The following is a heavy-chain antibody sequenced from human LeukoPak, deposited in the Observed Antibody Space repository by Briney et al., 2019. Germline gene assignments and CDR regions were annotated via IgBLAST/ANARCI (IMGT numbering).Heavy chain of an antibody. CDR3: ARGMWLLDY. J-gene: IGHJ4*02. CDR1: GGSISSSNYY. CDR2: IYYSGST. Sequence: SETLSLTCTVSGGSISSSNYYWGWIRQPPGKGLEWIGSIYYSGSTYYNPSLKSRVTISVDTSKNQFSLKLSSVTAADTAVYYCARGMWLLDYWGQGTLVTVSS. V-gene: IGHV4-39*07. D-gene: IGHD6-19*01.